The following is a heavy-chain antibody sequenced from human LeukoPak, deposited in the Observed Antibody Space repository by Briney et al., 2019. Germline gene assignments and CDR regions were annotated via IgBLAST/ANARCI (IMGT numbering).Heavy chain of an antibody. J-gene: IGHJ6*03. V-gene: IGHV4-59*01. CDR2: IYYSGST. Sequence: SETLSLTCTVSGGSISSYYWSWIRQPPGKGLEWIGYIYYSGSTNYNPSPKSRVTISVDTSKNQFSLKLSSVTAADTVVYYCATGRGYYYYMDVWGKGTTVTVSS. CDR3: ATGRGYYYYMDV. D-gene: IGHD3-10*01. CDR1: GGSISSYY.